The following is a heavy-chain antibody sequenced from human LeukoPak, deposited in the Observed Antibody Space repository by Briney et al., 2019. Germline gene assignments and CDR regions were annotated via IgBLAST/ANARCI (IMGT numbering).Heavy chain of an antibody. CDR1: GFSFSSYT. CDR3: ARARYYYGSGGPGAFDI. D-gene: IGHD3-10*01. CDR2: ISGGGDTT. V-gene: IGHV3-23*01. J-gene: IGHJ3*02. Sequence: GGSLRLSCSASGFSFSSYTMTWVRQAPGKGPEWVSIISGGGDTTFYTDSVKGRFTISRDNSKNTLYLQRNSLRVEDTAVYYCARARYYYGSGGPGAFDIWGQGTMVTVSS.